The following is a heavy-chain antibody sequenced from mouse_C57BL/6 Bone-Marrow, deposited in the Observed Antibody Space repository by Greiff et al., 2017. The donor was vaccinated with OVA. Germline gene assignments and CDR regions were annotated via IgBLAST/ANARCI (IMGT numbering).Heavy chain of an antibody. CDR2: IHPNSGST. V-gene: IGHV1-64*01. J-gene: IGHJ3*01. CDR3: ASERVRHSSVAY. CDR1: GYTFTSYW. D-gene: IGHD6-1*01. Sequence: QVQLQQPGAELVKPGASVKLSCKASGYTFTSYWMHWVKQRPGQGLEWIGMIHPNSGSTNYNEKFKSKATLTVDKSSSTAYMQLSSLTSEDSAFYYCASERVRHSSVAYWGQGTLVTVSA.